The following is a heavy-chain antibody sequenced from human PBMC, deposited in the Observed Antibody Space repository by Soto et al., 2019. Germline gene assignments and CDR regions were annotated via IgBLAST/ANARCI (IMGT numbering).Heavy chain of an antibody. CDR3: ARVSLGGQELLLQVGYNYYGMDV. D-gene: IGHD3-3*01. V-gene: IGHV1-69*01. CDR1: GGTFSNSA. CDR2: VIPAFGKS. Sequence: QVQLVQSGAEVKKPGSSVKVSCKASGGTFSNSAISWVRQAPGQGLEWMGGVIPAFGKSTHAQRVQGRITITADESTSTAYMELCSLRCEDTAVYYCARVSLGGQELLLQVGYNYYGMDVGGQATTVTVSS. J-gene: IGHJ6*02.